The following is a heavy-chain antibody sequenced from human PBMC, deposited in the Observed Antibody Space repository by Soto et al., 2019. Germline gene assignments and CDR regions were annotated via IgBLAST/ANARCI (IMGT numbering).Heavy chain of an antibody. V-gene: IGHV3-23*01. Sequence: GGSLRIACAASGFTFSTYVMTWVRQAPGRGLEWVSDIGGSGGSTHYADSVKGRFTLSRDNSKNTLYLQMNSLRADDTAVYYCAKGRVITSGGAIVTDKGDYYDIDVWGQGTTVPVSS. CDR1: GFTFSTYV. J-gene: IGHJ6*02. CDR2: IGGSGGST. D-gene: IGHD3-16*02. CDR3: AKGRVITSGGAIVTDKGDYYDIDV.